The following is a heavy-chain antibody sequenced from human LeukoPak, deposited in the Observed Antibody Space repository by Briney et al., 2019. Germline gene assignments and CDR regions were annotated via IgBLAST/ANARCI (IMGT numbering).Heavy chain of an antibody. V-gene: IGHV3-48*03. CDR3: ARAYQGTYYYYYMDV. CDR2: ISSSGSTI. J-gene: IGHJ6*03. CDR1: GFNFNAYT. D-gene: IGHD1-1*01. Sequence: GGSLRLSCATSGFNFNAYTMHWVRQAPGKGLEWVSYISSSGSTIYYADSVKGRFTISRDNAKNSLYLQMNSLRAEDTAVYYCARAYQGTYYYYYMDVWGKGTTVTISS.